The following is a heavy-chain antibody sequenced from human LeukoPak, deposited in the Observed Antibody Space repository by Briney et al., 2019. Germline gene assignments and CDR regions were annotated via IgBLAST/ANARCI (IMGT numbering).Heavy chain of an antibody. V-gene: IGHV3-53*01. CDR2: IYSGGST. D-gene: IGHD3-10*01. Sequence: PGGSLRLSCAASGFTVSSNYMSWVRQAPGKGLEWVSVIYSGGSTYYADSVKGRFTISRDYSKNTLYLQMNSLRAEDTAVYYCAREVREDYYMDVWGKGTTVTVSS. CDR1: GFTVSSNY. J-gene: IGHJ6*03. CDR3: AREVREDYYMDV.